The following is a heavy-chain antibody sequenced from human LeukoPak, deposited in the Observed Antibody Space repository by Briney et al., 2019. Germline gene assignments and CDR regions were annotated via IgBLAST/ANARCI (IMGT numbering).Heavy chain of an antibody. CDR3: ARDLFGGRTYYDYIWGSYRPGGY. Sequence: GGSLRLSCAASGFTFSSYWMSWVRQAPGKGLEWVANIKQDGSEKYYVDSVKGRFTISRDNAKSSLYLQMNSLRAEDTAVYYCARDLFGGRTYYDYIWGSYRPGGYWGQGTLVTVSS. CDR1: GFTFSSYW. V-gene: IGHV3-7*01. CDR2: IKQDGSEK. D-gene: IGHD3-16*02. J-gene: IGHJ4*02.